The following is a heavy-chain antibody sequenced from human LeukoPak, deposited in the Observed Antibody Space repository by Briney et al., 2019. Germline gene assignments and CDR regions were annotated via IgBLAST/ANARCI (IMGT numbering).Heavy chain of an antibody. J-gene: IGHJ4*02. CDR3: APGRILRAESFFDL. V-gene: IGHV3-48*03. CDR1: GFTFSDYE. CDR2: ISKNGANI. Sequence: GGSLRLSCAASGFTFSDYEMHWIRQAPGKGLEWVSYISKNGANIYYAPSVRGRFTISSDTADNSVFLQVSSLRAEDSALYYCAPGRILRAESFFDLWGQGTLVTVSS.